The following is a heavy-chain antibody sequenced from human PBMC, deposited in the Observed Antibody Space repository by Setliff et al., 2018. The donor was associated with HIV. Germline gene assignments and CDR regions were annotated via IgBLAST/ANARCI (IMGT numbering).Heavy chain of an antibody. CDR2: INNDGSST. CDR1: GFTFRTYW. V-gene: IGHV3-74*03. Sequence: PGGSLRLSCRASGFTFRTYWMHWVRQAPGKGLVWVARINNDGSSTTYAESVKGQFIISRDNAKNTMYLQMNSLRVEDTAVYYCAREMDSSSSGIDNWGQGALVTVSS. D-gene: IGHD6-6*01. CDR3: AREMDSSSSGIDN. J-gene: IGHJ4*02.